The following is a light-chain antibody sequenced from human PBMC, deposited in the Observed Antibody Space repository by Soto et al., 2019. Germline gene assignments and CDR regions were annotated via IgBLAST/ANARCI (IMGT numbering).Light chain of an antibody. Sequence: EIVLTQSPGTLSLSPGERATLSCRASQSVSSSYLAWYQQKPGQAPRLLIYGASSRATGIPDRFSGSGSGTDFTLTISRLEPEDVEVYYCQQYGSSPPYTFGQGTKLEIK. CDR2: GAS. CDR1: QSVSSSY. CDR3: QQYGSSPPYT. V-gene: IGKV3-20*01. J-gene: IGKJ2*01.